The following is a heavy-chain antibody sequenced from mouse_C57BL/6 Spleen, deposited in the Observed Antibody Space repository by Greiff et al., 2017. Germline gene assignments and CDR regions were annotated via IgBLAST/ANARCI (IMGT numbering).Heavy chain of an antibody. CDR2: ISDGGSYT. D-gene: IGHD2-4*01. CDR3: ARDGEGLRPWFAY. Sequence: EVKLVESGGGLVKPGGSLKLSCAASGFTFSSYAMSWVRQTPEKRLEWVATISDGGSYTYYPDNVKGRFTISRDNAKNNLYLQMSHLKSEDPAMYYCARDGEGLRPWFAYWGQGTLVTVSA. CDR1: GFTFSSYA. J-gene: IGHJ3*01. V-gene: IGHV5-4*01.